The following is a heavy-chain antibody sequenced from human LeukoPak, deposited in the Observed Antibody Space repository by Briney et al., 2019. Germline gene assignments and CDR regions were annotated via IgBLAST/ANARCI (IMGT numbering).Heavy chain of an antibody. CDR2: IKQDGSEK. Sequence: GGSLRLSCAASGFTFSSYWMSWVRRAPGKGLEWVANIKQDGSEKYYVDSVKGRFTISRDDAKNSLYLQMNSLRAEDTAVYYCARERQQLVYNYFDYWGQGTLVTVSS. CDR3: ARERQQLVYNYFDY. V-gene: IGHV3-7*01. D-gene: IGHD6-13*01. CDR1: GFTFSSYW. J-gene: IGHJ4*02.